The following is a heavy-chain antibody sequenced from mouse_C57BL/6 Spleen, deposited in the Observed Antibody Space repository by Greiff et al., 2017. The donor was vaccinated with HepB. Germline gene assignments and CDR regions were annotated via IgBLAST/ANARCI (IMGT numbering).Heavy chain of an antibody. J-gene: IGHJ1*03. CDR1: GYTFTDYY. V-gene: IGHV1-26*01. Sequence: EVQLQQSGPELVKPGASVKISCKASGYTFTDYYMTWVKQSHGKSLEWIGDINPNNGGTSYKQKFKGKATLTVDKSSSTAYMELRSLTSEDSAVYYCAREGAGYWYFDVWGTGTTVTVSS. CDR3: AREGAGYWYFDV. D-gene: IGHD3-3*01. CDR2: INPNNGGT.